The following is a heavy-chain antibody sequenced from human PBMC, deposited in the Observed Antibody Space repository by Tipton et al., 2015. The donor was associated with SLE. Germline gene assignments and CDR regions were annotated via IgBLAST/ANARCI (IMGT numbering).Heavy chain of an antibody. CDR2: IYYSGST. CDR3: ARGVRQGYFDY. Sequence: LRLSCTVSGGSISSSSYYWGWIRQPPGKGLEWIGSIYYSGSTYYNPSLKSRVTISVDTSKNQFSLKLSSVTAADTAVYYCARGVRQGYFDYWGQGTLVTVSS. J-gene: IGHJ4*02. CDR1: GGSISSSSYY. D-gene: IGHD3-10*01. V-gene: IGHV4-39*07.